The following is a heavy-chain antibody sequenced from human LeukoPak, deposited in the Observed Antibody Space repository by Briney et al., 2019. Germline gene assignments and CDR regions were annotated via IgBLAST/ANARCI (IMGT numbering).Heavy chain of an antibody. CDR3: ATYSGAHHKTFDS. CDR2: ISGSGGST. Sequence: PGGSLRLSCAASGFTFSSYGMSWGRQAPGKGLEWVSAISGSGGSTYYADSVKGRFTISRDNAKNALYLQMSSLRAEDTAVYYCATYSGAHHKTFDSWGQGTLVTVSS. D-gene: IGHD1-26*01. V-gene: IGHV3-23*01. J-gene: IGHJ4*02. CDR1: GFTFSSYG.